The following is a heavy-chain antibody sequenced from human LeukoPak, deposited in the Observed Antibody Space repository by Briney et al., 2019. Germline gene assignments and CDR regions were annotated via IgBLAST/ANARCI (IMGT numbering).Heavy chain of an antibody. CDR2: INPSGGST. D-gene: IGHD3-16*01. J-gene: IGHJ3*02. V-gene: IGHV1-46*01. CDR3: ASRIWVDAFDI. Sequence: ASVKVSCKASGYTFTSYYMHWVRQAPGQGLEWMGIINPSGGSTSYAQKFQGRVTMTRDMSTSTVYMELSSLRSEDTAVYYCASRIWVDAFDIWGQGTMVTVSS. CDR1: GYTFTSYY.